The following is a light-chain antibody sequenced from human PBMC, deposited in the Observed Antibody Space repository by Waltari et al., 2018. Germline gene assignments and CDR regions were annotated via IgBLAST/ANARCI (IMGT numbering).Light chain of an antibody. CDR2: WAS. V-gene: IGKV4-1*01. J-gene: IGKJ2*01. CDR1: QSVLSSSNNKNY. Sequence: DIVMTQSPDSLAVSLGERATINCKSSQSVLSSSNNKNYLGWYQQKPGQPPKQLISWASTRESGIANLLIGSGYGTNFSSSITILQSEDVAVYYCRQCYSAPNTFRKGT. CDR3: RQCYSAPNT.